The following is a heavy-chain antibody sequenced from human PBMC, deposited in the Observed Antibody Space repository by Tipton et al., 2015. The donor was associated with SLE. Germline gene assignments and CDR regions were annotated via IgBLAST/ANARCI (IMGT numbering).Heavy chain of an antibody. CDR3: ARRGPEGIAAAGTRAFDI. Sequence: TLSLTCNVSGYYVTSDYWGWIRQPPGKGLEWIGSIYYSGGTYYNPSLKSRVSISVDTSKNQFSLKLSSVTAADTAVYYCARRGPEGIAAAGTRAFDIWGQGTMVTVSS. D-gene: IGHD6-13*01. CDR2: IYYSGGT. V-gene: IGHV4-39*01. CDR1: GYYVTSDY. J-gene: IGHJ3*02.